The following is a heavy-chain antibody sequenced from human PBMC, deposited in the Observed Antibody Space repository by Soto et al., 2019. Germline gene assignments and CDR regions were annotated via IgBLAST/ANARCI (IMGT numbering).Heavy chain of an antibody. CDR1: GGTFSSYA. V-gene: IGHV1-46*03. CDR2: INPSGGST. D-gene: IGHD3-10*01. CDR3: ARDRGNSVDY. J-gene: IGHJ4*02. Sequence: ASVKVSCKASGGTFSSYAMHWVRQAPGQGLEWMGIINPSGGSTSYAQKFQGRVTMTRDTSTRTVYMELSSLRSEDTAVYYCARDRGNSVDYWGQGTLVTVSS.